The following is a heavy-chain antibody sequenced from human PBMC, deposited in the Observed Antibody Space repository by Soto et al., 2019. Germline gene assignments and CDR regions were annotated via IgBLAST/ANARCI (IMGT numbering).Heavy chain of an antibody. V-gene: IGHV3-30-3*01. J-gene: IGHJ4*02. CDR1: GFTFSSYA. Sequence: QVQLVESGGGVVQPGRSPRLACAASGFTFSSYAMHWVRQAPGQGLEWVAVISYDGSNKYYADSVKGRFTISRDNSRNTLYLQMNSLRAEDTAVYYCASYAAADKIFDYWGQGTLVTVFS. CDR2: ISYDGSNK. D-gene: IGHD6-13*01. CDR3: ASYAAADKIFDY.